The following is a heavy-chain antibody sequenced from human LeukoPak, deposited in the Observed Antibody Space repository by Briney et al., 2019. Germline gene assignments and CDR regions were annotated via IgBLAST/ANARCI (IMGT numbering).Heavy chain of an antibody. V-gene: IGHV3-43*02. CDR2: SGNDGST. J-gene: IGHJ3*01. CDR3: ASQTKYSGSAGSYWGAFDL. D-gene: IGHD3-10*01. CDR1: GLTFYDLA. Sequence: GGSLRLSCAASGLTFYDLAMHWVRHAPGTGLEWVSLSGNDGSTYYADSVRGRFTISRDISKNSLYLEMSSLRTEDTALYHCASQTKYSGSAGSYWGAFDLWGRGTMVTVSS.